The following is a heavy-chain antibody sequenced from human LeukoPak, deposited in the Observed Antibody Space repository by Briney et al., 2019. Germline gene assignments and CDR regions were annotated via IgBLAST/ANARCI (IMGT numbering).Heavy chain of an antibody. CDR3: ARDRIAVASYFDY. D-gene: IGHD6-19*01. J-gene: IGHJ4*02. CDR2: ISSSGSTI. Sequence: GGSLRLSRAASGFTFSDYYMSWIRQAPGKGLEWVSYISSSGSTIYYANSLKGRFTIPRDNAKNSLYLQMNSLRAEDTAVYYCARDRIAVASYFDYWGQGTLVTVSS. V-gene: IGHV3-11*01. CDR1: GFTFSDYY.